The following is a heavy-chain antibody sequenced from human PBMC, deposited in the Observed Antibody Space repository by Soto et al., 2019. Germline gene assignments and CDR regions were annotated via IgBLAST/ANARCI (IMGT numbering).Heavy chain of an antibody. J-gene: IGHJ5*02. Sequence: ASVKVSCKASGYTFTSYDINGVRQATGQGLEWMGWMNPNSGNTGYAQKFQGRVTMTRNTSISTAYMELSSLRSEDTAVYYCARGLTYYDFWSGYYPPTGWFDPWGQGTLVTVSS. CDR1: GYTFTSYD. V-gene: IGHV1-8*01. CDR2: MNPNSGNT. D-gene: IGHD3-3*01. CDR3: ARGLTYYDFWSGYYPPTGWFDP.